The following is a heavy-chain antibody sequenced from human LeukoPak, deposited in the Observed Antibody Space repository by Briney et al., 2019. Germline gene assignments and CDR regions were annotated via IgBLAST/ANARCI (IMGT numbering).Heavy chain of an antibody. CDR2: MNPNSGYT. CDR3: ARGYDYFHGMDV. V-gene: IGHV1-8*02. CDR1: GYTFINYD. J-gene: IGHJ6*02. Sequence: ASVKVSCKASGYTFINYDINWVRQAPGQGLEYMGWMNPNSGYTGSAQKFHGGVTMTRDTSIQTAYLELTTLTSDDTAVYYCARGYDYFHGMDVWGQGTTVSVSS.